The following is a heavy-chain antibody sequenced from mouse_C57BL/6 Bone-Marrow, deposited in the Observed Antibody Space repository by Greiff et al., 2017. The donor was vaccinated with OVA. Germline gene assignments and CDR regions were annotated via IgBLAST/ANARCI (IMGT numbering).Heavy chain of an antibody. CDR3: APIVTTSYWYFDV. V-gene: IGHV5-12*01. Sequence: EVHLVESGGGLVQPGGSLKLSCAASGFTFSDYYMYWVRQTPEKRLEWVAYLSTGGGSTSYPDTVTGRFTISRDNAKNTLYLQMSRLKSEDTAMYYCAPIVTTSYWYFDVWGTGTTVTVSS. J-gene: IGHJ1*03. CDR2: LSTGGGST. CDR1: GFTFSDYY. D-gene: IGHD2-5*01.